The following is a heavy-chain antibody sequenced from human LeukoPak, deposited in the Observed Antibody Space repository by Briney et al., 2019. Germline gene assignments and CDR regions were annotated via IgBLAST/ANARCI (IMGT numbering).Heavy chain of an antibody. V-gene: IGHV4-59*01. CDR1: GGSISSYY. J-gene: IGHJ2*01. Sequence: SDILSLTCTVSGGSISSYYWSWIRQPPGKGLEWIGYIYYSGSTTYNPSLKSRVTISVDMSKNQFSLKLSSVTAADTAVYYCARVLWFGESNWYFDLWGRGTLVIVSS. CDR3: ARVLWFGESNWYFDL. D-gene: IGHD3-10*01. CDR2: IYYSGST.